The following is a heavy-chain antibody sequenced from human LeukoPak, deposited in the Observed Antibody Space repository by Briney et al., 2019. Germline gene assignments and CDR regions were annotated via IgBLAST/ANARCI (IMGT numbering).Heavy chain of an antibody. V-gene: IGHV3-30*02. Sequence: GGSLRLSCAASGFTFSSYGMHWVRQAPGKGLEWVAFIRYDGSNKYYADSVKGRFTISRDNSKNTLYLQMDSLRAEDTAVYYCVVATVGYFDYWGQGTLVIVSS. D-gene: IGHD5-12*01. CDR1: GFTFSSYG. CDR3: VVATVGYFDY. J-gene: IGHJ4*02. CDR2: IRYDGSNK.